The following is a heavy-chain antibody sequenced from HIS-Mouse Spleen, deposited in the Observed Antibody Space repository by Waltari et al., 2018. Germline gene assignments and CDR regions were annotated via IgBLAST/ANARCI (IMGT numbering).Heavy chain of an antibody. D-gene: IGHD6-13*01. Sequence: QLQLQESGPGLVKPSETLSLTCPVSGGSISSSSYYLGWIRQPPGKGLGWIGSIYYSGSTYYNPSLKSRVTISVDTSKNQFSLKLSSVTAADTTVYYCAREIPYSSSWYDWYFDLWGRGTLVTVSS. CDR1: GGSISSSSYY. V-gene: IGHV4-39*07. CDR3: AREIPYSSSWYDWYFDL. CDR2: IYYSGST. J-gene: IGHJ2*01.